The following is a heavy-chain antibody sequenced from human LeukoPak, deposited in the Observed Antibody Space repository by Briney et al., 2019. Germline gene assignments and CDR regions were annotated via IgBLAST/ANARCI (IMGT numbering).Heavy chain of an antibody. J-gene: IGHJ4*02. CDR2: MYYSGST. CDR3: ARHTTILGHFAY. Sequence: PSETLSLTCAVSGGSISSSSYYWGWIRQPPGKGLEWIGSMYYSGSTYYNPSLKSRVTISVDTSKNQFSLKLSSVTAADTAVYYCARHTTILGHFAYWGQGTLVTVSS. CDR1: GGSISSSSYY. D-gene: IGHD3-3*01. V-gene: IGHV4-39*01.